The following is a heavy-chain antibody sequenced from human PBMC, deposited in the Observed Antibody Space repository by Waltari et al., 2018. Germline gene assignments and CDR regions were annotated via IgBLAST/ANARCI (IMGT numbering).Heavy chain of an antibody. CDR3: ASSRLFDY. J-gene: IGHJ4*02. CDR2: ISYDGSNK. D-gene: IGHD3-16*01. CDR1: GFTFSRYA. Sequence: QVQLVESGGGVVQPGRSLRLSCAASGFTFSRYALHWVRQAPGKGLEWGAVISYDGSNKYYADSVKGRFTISRDNSKNTLYLQMNSLRAEDTAVYYCASSRLFDYWGQGTLVTVSS. V-gene: IGHV3-30-3*01.